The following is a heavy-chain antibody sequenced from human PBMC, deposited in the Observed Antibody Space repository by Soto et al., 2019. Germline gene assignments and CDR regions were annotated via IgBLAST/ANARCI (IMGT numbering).Heavy chain of an antibody. CDR2: ISYDGSNK. CDR3: ARDGEQQLVREYDYGMDV. J-gene: IGHJ6*02. D-gene: IGHD6-13*01. Sequence: QVQLVESGGGVVQPGRSLRLSCAASGFTFSSYAMHWVRQAPGKGLEWVAVISYDGSNKYYADSVKGRFTISRDNXKXTXXLQVNSLRAEDTAVYYCARDGEQQLVREYDYGMDVWGQGTTVTVSS. CDR1: GFTFSSYA. V-gene: IGHV3-30-3*01.